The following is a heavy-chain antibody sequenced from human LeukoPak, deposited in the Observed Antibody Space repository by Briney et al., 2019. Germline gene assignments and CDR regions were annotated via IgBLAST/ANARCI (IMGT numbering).Heavy chain of an antibody. V-gene: IGHV3-74*01. CDR1: GFTFSSYW. CDR3: ARDLGYSSSWYSLDP. Sequence: PGGSLRLSCAASGFTFSSYWMHWVRKAPGKGLVWVSRINSDGSSTSYADSVKGRFTISRDNAKNTLYLQMNSLRAEDTAVYYCARDLGYSSSWYSLDPWGQGTLVTVSS. D-gene: IGHD6-13*01. CDR2: INSDGSST. J-gene: IGHJ5*02.